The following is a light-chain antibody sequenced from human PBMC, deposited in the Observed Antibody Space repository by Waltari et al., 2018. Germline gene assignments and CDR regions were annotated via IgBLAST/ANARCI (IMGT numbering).Light chain of an antibody. CDR1: QSVNSN. CDR3: QQYNNWPPWT. V-gene: IGKV3-15*01. Sequence: EIVITQSPATLSVSPGERATLSCRASQSVNSNLAWYQQKPGQAPRLLIYGASTRATGIPARFSGSGSGTEFTLTISSLQSEDLAVYYCQQYNNWPPWTFGQGTKVEIK. J-gene: IGKJ1*01. CDR2: GAS.